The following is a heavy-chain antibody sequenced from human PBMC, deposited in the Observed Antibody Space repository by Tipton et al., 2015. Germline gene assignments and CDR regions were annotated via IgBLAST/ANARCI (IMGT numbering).Heavy chain of an antibody. CDR1: GGSITTYY. D-gene: IGHD6-6*01. J-gene: IGHJ4*02. CDR3: ASGRSIAARPIDS. Sequence: TLSLTCTVSGGSITTYYWTWIRQPPGKGLEWVGYIPYSGTTNTNPTPKSRVTISVDTSKNQLSLKLSSVTAADTAVYYCASGRSIAARPIDSWGQGTLVTVST. CDR2: IPYSGTT. V-gene: IGHV4-59*12.